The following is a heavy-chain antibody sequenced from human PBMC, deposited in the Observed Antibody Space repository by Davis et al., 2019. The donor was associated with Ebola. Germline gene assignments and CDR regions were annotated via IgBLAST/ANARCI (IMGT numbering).Heavy chain of an antibody. V-gene: IGHV5-51*01. J-gene: IGHJ6*02. D-gene: IGHD3-22*01. CDR2: IYPDDSDT. Sequence: GESLKISCETSGYNFNKFWIGWVRQMPGKGLEWMGIIYPDDSDTRYSPSFQGQVTISADRSISTAYLQWSSLKASDTAMYYCARQYDSAGYYYGMDVWGQGTTVTVSS. CDR1: GYNFNKFW. CDR3: ARQYDSAGYYYGMDV.